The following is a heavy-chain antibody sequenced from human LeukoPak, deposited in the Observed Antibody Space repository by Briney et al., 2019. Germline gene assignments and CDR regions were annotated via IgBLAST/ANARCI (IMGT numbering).Heavy chain of an antibody. V-gene: IGHV1-69*01. CDR1: GGTFSSYA. D-gene: IGHD2-15*01. CDR2: IIPIFGTA. J-gene: IGHJ3*02. CDR3: ARDVVVVAIGAFDI. Sequence: SVKVSCKASGGTFSSYAISWVRQAPGQGLEWMGGIIPIFGTANYAQKFQGRVTITADESTSTAYMELSSLRSEDTAVYYYARDVVVVAIGAFDIWGQGTMVTVSS.